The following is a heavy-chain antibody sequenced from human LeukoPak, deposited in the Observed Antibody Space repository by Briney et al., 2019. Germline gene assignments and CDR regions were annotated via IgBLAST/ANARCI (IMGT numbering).Heavy chain of an antibody. J-gene: IGHJ6*02. CDR3: ARGYRYYDFWSGYGMDV. CDR1: VFTVSSYG. D-gene: IGHD3-3*01. V-gene: IGHV3-33*01. Sequence: PGGSLRLSCAASVFTVSSYGMHWVRQAPGKGLEWVAVIWYDGSNKYYADSVKGRFTISRDNSKNTLYLQMNSLRAEDTAVYYYARGYRYYDFWSGYGMDVWGQGTTVTVSS. CDR2: IWYDGSNK.